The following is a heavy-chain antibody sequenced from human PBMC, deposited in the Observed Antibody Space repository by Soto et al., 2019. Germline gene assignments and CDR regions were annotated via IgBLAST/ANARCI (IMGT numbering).Heavy chain of an antibody. Sequence: GGSLRLSCAASGFTISSYAMSWVRQAPGKGLEWVSVIVRSGDSTYYADSVKGRFTISRDNSKNTLYLQMNSLRAEDTAIYYCARGPPLGFWGQGTLVTVSS. D-gene: IGHD3-16*01. CDR2: IVRSGDST. CDR3: ARGPPLGF. CDR1: GFTISSYA. V-gene: IGHV3-23*01. J-gene: IGHJ4*02.